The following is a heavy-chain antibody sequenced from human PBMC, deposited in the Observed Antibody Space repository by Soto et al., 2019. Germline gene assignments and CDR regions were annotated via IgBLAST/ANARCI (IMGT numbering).Heavy chain of an antibody. D-gene: IGHD1-1*01. CDR2: IYYTGST. V-gene: IGHV4-31*03. J-gene: IGHJ5*02. CDR3: EKNETRRHWFDT. Sequence: QVQLQESGPGLVKPSQTLSLTCTVSGGSISNGNYYWTWIRQLPGKGLEWIGNIYYTGSTSYNPTHKSRVTISIDKSKKQFSQKLRSVVAAETDMYYCEKNETRRHWFDTWGQGKLVTVSS. CDR1: GGSISNGNYY.